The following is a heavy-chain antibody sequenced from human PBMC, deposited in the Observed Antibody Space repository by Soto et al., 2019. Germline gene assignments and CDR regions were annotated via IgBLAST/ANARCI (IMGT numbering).Heavy chain of an antibody. D-gene: IGHD6-13*01. Sequence: GESLKSSCKGSEYSFTSDWIGWVRQMPGKGLEWMGIIYPGDSDTRYSPSFQGQVTISADKSISTAYLQWSSLKASDTAMYYCARTSAAGKYYYGMDVWGQGTTVTVSS. CDR3: ARTSAAGKYYYGMDV. J-gene: IGHJ6*02. V-gene: IGHV5-51*01. CDR1: EYSFTSDW. CDR2: IYPGDSDT.